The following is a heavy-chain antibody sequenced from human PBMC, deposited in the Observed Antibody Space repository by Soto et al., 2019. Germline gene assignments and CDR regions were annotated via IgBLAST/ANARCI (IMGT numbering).Heavy chain of an antibody. CDR3: ARGPPPIKSYGSGSYWFDP. V-gene: IGHV1-69*02. D-gene: IGHD3-10*01. Sequence: QVQLVQSGAEVKKPGSSVKVSCKASGGTFSSYTISWVRQAPGQGLEWMGRIIPILGIANYAQKFQGRVTITADKSTSTAYMELSSLRSEDTAVYYCARGPPPIKSYGSGSYWFDPWGQGTLVTVSS. J-gene: IGHJ5*02. CDR1: GGTFSSYT. CDR2: IIPILGIA.